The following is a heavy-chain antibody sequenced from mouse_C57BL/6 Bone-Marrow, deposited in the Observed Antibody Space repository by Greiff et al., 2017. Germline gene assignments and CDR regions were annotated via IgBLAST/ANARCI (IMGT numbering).Heavy chain of an antibody. Sequence: QVQLKESGAELVRPGTSVTMSCKASGYTFTNYWLGWAKQRPGHGLEWIGDIYPGGGYTYYNEKFKGKATLTADKSSSTAYMQFSSLTSEVSAIYYCARREGFITTMDYWGQGTSVTVSS. CDR3: ARREGFITTMDY. CDR2: IYPGGGYT. J-gene: IGHJ4*01. CDR1: GYTFTNYW. V-gene: IGHV1-63*01. D-gene: IGHD1-1*01.